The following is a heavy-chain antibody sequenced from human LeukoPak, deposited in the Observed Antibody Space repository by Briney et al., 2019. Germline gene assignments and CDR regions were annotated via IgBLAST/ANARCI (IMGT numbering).Heavy chain of an antibody. D-gene: IGHD3-22*01. V-gene: IGHV1-69*04. CDR1: GGTFSSYA. CDR3: ARDYYDSTNGMDV. CDR2: IIPILGIA. J-gene: IGHJ6*02. Sequence: ASVKVSCKASGGTFSSYAISWVRQAPGQGLEWMGRIIPILGIANYAQKFQGRVTITADKSTSTAYMELSSLRSEDTAVYYCARDYYDSTNGMDVWGQGTTVTVSS.